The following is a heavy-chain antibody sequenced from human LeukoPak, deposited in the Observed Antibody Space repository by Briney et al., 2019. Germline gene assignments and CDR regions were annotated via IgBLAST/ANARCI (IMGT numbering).Heavy chain of an antibody. CDR3: ARSTYSSSSYYFDY. CDR1: GFTFSSYG. J-gene: IGHJ4*02. Sequence: GRSLRLSCAASGFTFSSYGMHWVRQAPGKGLEWVAVIWYDGSNKYYVDSVKGRFTISRDNSKNTLYLQMNSLRADDTAVYYCARSTYSSSSYYFDYWGQGSLVTVSS. CDR2: IWYDGSNK. V-gene: IGHV3-33*01. D-gene: IGHD6-13*01.